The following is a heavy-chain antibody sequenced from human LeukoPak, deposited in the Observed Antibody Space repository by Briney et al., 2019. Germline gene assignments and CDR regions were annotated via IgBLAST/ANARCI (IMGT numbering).Heavy chain of an antibody. D-gene: IGHD3-22*01. J-gene: IGHJ4*02. Sequence: SVKVSCKASGGTFSSYAISWVRQAPGQGLEWMGGIIPIFGTANYAQKFQGRVTITADESTSTAYMELSSLRSEDTAVYYCARDMSVSGYYDSSGYFDYWGQGTLVPVSS. CDR1: GGTFSSYA. V-gene: IGHV1-69*01. CDR2: IIPIFGTA. CDR3: ARDMSVSGYYDSSGYFDY.